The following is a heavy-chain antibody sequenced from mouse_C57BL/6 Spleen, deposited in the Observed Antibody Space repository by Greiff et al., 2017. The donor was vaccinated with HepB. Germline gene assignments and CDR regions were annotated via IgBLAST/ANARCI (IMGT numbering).Heavy chain of an antibody. CDR1: GYAFSSSW. Sequence: VQLQKSGPELVKPGASVKISCKASGYAFSSSWMNWVKQRPGKGLEWIGRIYPGDGDTNYNGKFKGKATLTADKSSSTAYMQLSSLTSEDSAVYFCARWFSYYFDYWGQGTTLTVSS. CDR2: IYPGDGDT. D-gene: IGHD2-2*01. CDR3: ARWFSYYFDY. V-gene: IGHV1-82*01. J-gene: IGHJ2*01.